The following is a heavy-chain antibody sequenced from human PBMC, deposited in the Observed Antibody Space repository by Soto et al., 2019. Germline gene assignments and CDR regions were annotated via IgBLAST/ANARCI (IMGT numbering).Heavy chain of an antibody. J-gene: IGHJ4*02. CDR2: ISYDGSNK. Sequence: QVQLVESGGGVVQPGRSLRLSCAASGFTFSSYGMHWVRQAPGKGLEWVAVISYDGSNKYYADSVKGRFTIARDNSKNTLYLQMNGLRAEDTAVYYCAKDAVVVTAIYYFDYWGQGTLVTVSS. CDR3: AKDAVVVTAIYYFDY. D-gene: IGHD2-21*02. CDR1: GFTFSSYG. V-gene: IGHV3-30*18.